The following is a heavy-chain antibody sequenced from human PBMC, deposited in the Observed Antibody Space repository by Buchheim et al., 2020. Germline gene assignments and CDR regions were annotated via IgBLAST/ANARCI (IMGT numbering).Heavy chain of an antibody. CDR3: ARDPSSSRRDFDY. D-gene: IGHD6-13*01. Sequence: QVQLQQWGAGLLKPSETLSLTCAVYGGSFSGYYWSWIRQPPGKGLEWIGEIIHSGNNNYNPSLKSRVTISVDNSKKQFYPQLSSVTAADTAVYYCARDPSSSRRDFDYWGQGTL. V-gene: IGHV4-34*12. J-gene: IGHJ4*02. CDR2: IIHSGNN. CDR1: GGSFSGYY.